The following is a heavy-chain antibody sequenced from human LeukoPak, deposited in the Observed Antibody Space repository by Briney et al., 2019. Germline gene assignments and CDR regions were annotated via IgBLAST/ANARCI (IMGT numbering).Heavy chain of an antibody. J-gene: IGHJ6*03. CDR2: IYTSGST. CDR3: ARGLAAAASYYYYYYYMDV. V-gene: IGHV4-4*07. Sequence: SETLSLTCTVSGGSISIYYWSWIRQPAGKGLEWIGRIYTSGSTNYNPSLKSRVTMSVDTSKNQFSLKLSSVTAADTAVYYCARGLAAAASYYYYYYYMDVWGKGTTVTVSS. D-gene: IGHD6-13*01. CDR1: GGSISIYY.